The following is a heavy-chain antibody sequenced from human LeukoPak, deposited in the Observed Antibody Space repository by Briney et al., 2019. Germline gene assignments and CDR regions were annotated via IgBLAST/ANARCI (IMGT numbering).Heavy chain of an antibody. D-gene: IGHD6-19*01. CDR2: NNDSGST. Sequence: SETRSLTCGVYGGSLSGYYWSWVPQPPGKGLEWIAENNDSGSTNYNPSLKSRATISVDTSKSQISLKLSSVTAADTAVYYCVRGRRQWLEPPSDYYYYMDVRGKGTTVTVSS. V-gene: IGHV4-34*01. CDR3: VRGRRQWLEPPSDYYYYMDV. CDR1: GGSLSGYY. J-gene: IGHJ6*03.